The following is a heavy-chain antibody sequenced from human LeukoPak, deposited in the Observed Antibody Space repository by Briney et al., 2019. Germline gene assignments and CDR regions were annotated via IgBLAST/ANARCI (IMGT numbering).Heavy chain of an antibody. CDR1: GGSISSYY. Sequence: SETLSLTCAVSGGSISSYYWSWIRQPPGKGLEWIGYIYYSGSTNYNPSLKSRVTISVDTSKNQFSLKLSSVTAADTAVYYCARRGYSYGSFDYWGQGTLVTVSS. D-gene: IGHD5-18*01. CDR3: ARRGYSYGSFDY. V-gene: IGHV4-59*08. J-gene: IGHJ4*02. CDR2: IYYSGST.